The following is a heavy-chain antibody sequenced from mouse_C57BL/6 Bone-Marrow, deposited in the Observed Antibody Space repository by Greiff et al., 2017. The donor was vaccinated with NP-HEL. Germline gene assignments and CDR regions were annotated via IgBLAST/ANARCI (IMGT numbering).Heavy chain of an antibody. CDR1: GFTFSDYG. Sequence: EVKLVESGGGLVKPGGSLKLSCAASGFTFSDYGMHWVRQAPEKGLEWVADISSGSSTIYYADTVKGRFTISRDNAKNTLFLQMTSLRSEDTAMYYCARWDYYGSPFAYWGQGTLVTVSA. CDR3: ARWDYYGSPFAY. D-gene: IGHD1-1*01. V-gene: IGHV5-17*01. J-gene: IGHJ3*01. CDR2: ISSGSSTI.